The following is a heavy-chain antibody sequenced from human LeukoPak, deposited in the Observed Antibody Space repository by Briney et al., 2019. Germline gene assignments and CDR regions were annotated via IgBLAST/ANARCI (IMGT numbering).Heavy chain of an antibody. CDR1: GGSISSSSYY. Sequence: SETLSLTCAVYGGSISSSSYYWGWIRQPPGKGLKWIGNIYYSGSTYSYPSLKSRVTISVDTSKNQFSLKLSSVTAADTAVYYCARRIVVVTATKNAFDIWGQGTMVTVSS. V-gene: IGHV4-39*01. CDR2: IYYSGST. J-gene: IGHJ3*02. CDR3: ARRIVVVTATKNAFDI. D-gene: IGHD2-21*02.